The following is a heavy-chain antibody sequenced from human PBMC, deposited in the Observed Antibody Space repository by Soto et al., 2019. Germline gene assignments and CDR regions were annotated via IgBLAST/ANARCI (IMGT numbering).Heavy chain of an antibody. J-gene: IGHJ6*02. D-gene: IGHD4-17*01. CDR2: IYYSGGT. V-gene: IGHV4-59*01. CDR3: ARDPTVTTQLSYYYGMDV. Sequence: SETLSLTCTVSGGSISSYYWSWIRQPPGKGLEWIGYIYYSGGTNYNPSLKSRVTISVDTSKNQFSLKLSSVTAADTAVYYCARDPTVTTQLSYYYGMDVWGQGTTVTVSS. CDR1: GGSISSYY.